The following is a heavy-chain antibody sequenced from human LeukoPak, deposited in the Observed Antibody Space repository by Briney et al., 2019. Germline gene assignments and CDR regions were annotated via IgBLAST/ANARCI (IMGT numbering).Heavy chain of an antibody. Sequence: SETLSLTCTVSGGSISSSSYYWGWIRQPPGKGLEWIGSIYYSGSTYYNPSLKSRVTISVDTSKNQFSLKLSSVTAADTAVYYCARHRSGYSYGSFDYRGQGTLVTVSS. CDR3: ARHRSGYSYGSFDY. D-gene: IGHD5-18*01. J-gene: IGHJ4*02. V-gene: IGHV4-39*01. CDR1: GGSISSSSYY. CDR2: IYYSGST.